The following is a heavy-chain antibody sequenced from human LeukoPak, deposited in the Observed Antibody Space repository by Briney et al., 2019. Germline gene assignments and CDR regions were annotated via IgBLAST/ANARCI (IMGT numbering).Heavy chain of an antibody. V-gene: IGHV3-30-3*01. CDR2: ISYDGSNK. Sequence: GGSLRLSCAASGFTFSSYAMHWVRQAPGKGLEWVAVISYDGSNKYYADSVKGRFTISRDNSKNTLYLQMSSLRAEDTAVYYCASQIPFEDIVVVPAAITQWGQGTLVTVSS. CDR3: ASQIPFEDIVVVPAAITQ. CDR1: GFTFSSYA. D-gene: IGHD2-2*02. J-gene: IGHJ4*02.